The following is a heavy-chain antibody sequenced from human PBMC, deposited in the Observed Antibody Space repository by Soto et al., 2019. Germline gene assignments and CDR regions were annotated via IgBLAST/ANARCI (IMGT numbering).Heavy chain of an antibody. V-gene: IGHV1-69*06. CDR3: ARGPNWGYRFDS. CDR1: GGTFTGHA. CDR2: LIPLFGTS. D-gene: IGHD7-27*01. J-gene: IGHJ4*02. Sequence: QVQLVQSGAEVKKPGSSVKVSCEASGGTFTGHAISWVRQAPGQGPEWMGGLIPLFGTSQHAQNFQGRLTIPADKSTSTAYMELTSLRFEDTAIYYFARGPNWGYRFDSWGQGTLVTVSS.